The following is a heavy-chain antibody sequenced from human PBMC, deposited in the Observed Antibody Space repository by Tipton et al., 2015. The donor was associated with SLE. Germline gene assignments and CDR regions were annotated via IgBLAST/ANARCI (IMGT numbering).Heavy chain of an antibody. CDR2: IYYSGST. CDR1: GGSISSSSYY. V-gene: IGHV4-39*01. D-gene: IGHD3-3*01. CDR3: ARSPTIFGVVEYFQH. J-gene: IGHJ1*01. Sequence: LRLSCTVSGGSISSSSYYWGWIRQPPGKGLEWIGSIYYSGSTYYNPSLKSRVTISVDTSKNQFSLKLSSVTAADTAVYYCARSPTIFGVVEYFQHWGQGTLVTVSS.